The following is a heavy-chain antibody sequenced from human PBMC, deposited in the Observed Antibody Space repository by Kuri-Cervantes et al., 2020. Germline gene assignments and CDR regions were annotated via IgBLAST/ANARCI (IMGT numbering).Heavy chain of an antibody. CDR2: ISAYNGNT. D-gene: IGHD3/OR15-3a*01. J-gene: IGHJ4*02. V-gene: IGHV1-18*01. CDR3: AREGDWGRGSNPFDY. CDR1: GYTFTSYG. Sequence: ASVKVSCKASGYTFTSYGISWVRQAPGQGLEGMGWISAYNGNTNYAQKLQGRVTITADESTSTAYMELSSLRSEDTAVYYCAREGDWGRGSNPFDYWGQGTLVTVSS.